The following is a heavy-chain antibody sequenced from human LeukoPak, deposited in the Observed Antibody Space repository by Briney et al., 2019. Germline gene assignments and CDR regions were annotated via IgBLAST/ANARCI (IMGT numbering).Heavy chain of an antibody. CDR1: GYTXTGYY. Sequence: ASVKVSCKASGYTXTGYYMHRVRQAPGQGLEWMGWINTNSGGTNYAQKFQGRVTMTRDTSISTAYMELSRLRSDDTAVYYCARVPRYDILTGYSYYFDYWGQGTLVTVSS. CDR3: ARVPRYDILTGYSYYFDY. D-gene: IGHD3-9*01. J-gene: IGHJ4*02. CDR2: INTNSGGT. V-gene: IGHV1-2*02.